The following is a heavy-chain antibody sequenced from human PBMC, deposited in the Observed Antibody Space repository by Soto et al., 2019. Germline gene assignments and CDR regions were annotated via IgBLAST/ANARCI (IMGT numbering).Heavy chain of an antibody. CDR1: GFTFDTYG. CDR2: ISNEGSNT. V-gene: IGHV3-30*01. Sequence: QVHLVESGGDVVQPGRSLRLSCVASGFTFDTYGIHWVRQAPGKGLQWVALISNEGSNTYYADSVRGRFTISRDNSKNTVSLQVNALRPEDTGVYYCARVTPGNNLYYFSGLDVWGQGTSVTVSS. D-gene: IGHD1-1*01. CDR3: ARVTPGNNLYYFSGLDV. J-gene: IGHJ6*02.